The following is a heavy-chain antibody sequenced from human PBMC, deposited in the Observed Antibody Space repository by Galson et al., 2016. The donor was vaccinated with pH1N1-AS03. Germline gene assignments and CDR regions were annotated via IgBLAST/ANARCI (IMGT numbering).Heavy chain of an antibody. CDR3: ALPNSWGNAFEI. V-gene: IGHV2-5*02. CDR2: IYWDDAK. D-gene: IGHD3-16*01. CDR1: GVSVPSSGLA. Sequence: PALVKPTQTLTLTCSLSGVSVPSSGLAVGWFRLPPGKALEWLALIYWDDAKRFSPSLRNRLTITKDTSRNQAVLTVTNVDHLDTATYFCALPNSWGNAFEIWGPGTMVTVAS. J-gene: IGHJ3*02.